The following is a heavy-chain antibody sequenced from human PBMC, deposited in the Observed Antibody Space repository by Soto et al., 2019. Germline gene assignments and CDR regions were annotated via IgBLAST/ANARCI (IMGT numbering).Heavy chain of an antibody. Sequence: AAVMVSCKASGYTFTSYGISWVRQAPGQGREGMGWISAYNGNTNYAQKLQGRVTMTTDTSTSTAYMELRSLRSDDTAVYYCARGACSSTSCYYRAFDIWGQGTMVTVSS. J-gene: IGHJ3*02. CDR1: GYTFTSYG. CDR2: ISAYNGNT. D-gene: IGHD2-2*01. CDR3: ARGACSSTSCYYRAFDI. V-gene: IGHV1-18*01.